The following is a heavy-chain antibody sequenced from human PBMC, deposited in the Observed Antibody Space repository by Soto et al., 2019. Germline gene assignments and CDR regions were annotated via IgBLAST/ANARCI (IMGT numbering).Heavy chain of an antibody. V-gene: IGHV4-30-4*08. D-gene: IGHD4-17*01. Sequence: SETLSLTCSVSGASIQYGGFFWSWIRQSPGKGLEWIGHIHNSGSPYNNPSLRSRVSISADTSMNEFSLALTSVTAADTAMYYCARHGERTIRSLNWFDPWGQGTLVTVSS. CDR3: ARHGERTIRSLNWFDP. CDR2: IHNSGSP. J-gene: IGHJ5*02. CDR1: GASIQYGGFF.